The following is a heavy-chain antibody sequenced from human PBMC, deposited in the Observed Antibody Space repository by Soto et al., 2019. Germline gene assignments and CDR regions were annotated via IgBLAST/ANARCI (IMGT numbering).Heavy chain of an antibody. J-gene: IGHJ4*02. CDR1: GGSISSSSYY. CDR3: ARQRIYYDSSGYYPNFDH. CDR2: IYYSGST. V-gene: IGHV4-39*01. Sequence: QLQLQESGPGLVKPSETLSLTCTVSGGSISSSSYYWGWIRQPPGKGLEWIGSIYYSGSTYYNPSLKSRVTIPVDTSKNQFSLKLSSVTAADTAVYYCARQRIYYDSSGYYPNFDHWGQGTLVTVSS. D-gene: IGHD3-22*01.